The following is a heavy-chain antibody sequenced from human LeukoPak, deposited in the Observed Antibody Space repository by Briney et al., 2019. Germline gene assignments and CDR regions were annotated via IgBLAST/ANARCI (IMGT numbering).Heavy chain of an antibody. V-gene: IGHV4-59*01. Sequence: SETLSLTCTVSGGSISSYYWSWIRQPPGKGLEWIGYIYYSGSTNYNPSLKSRVTISVDTSKNQFSLKLSSVTAADTAVYYCARTLYCSGGSCSPGYYYYGMDVWGQGTTVAVSS. D-gene: IGHD2-15*01. CDR3: ARTLYCSGGSCSPGYYYYGMDV. CDR1: GGSISSYY. CDR2: IYYSGST. J-gene: IGHJ6*02.